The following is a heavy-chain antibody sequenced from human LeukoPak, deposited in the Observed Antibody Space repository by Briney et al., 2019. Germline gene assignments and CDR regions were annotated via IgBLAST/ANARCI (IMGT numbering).Heavy chain of an antibody. CDR3: AREGDY. CDR1: GFTFSSYW. V-gene: IGHV3-30*03. Sequence: PGGSLRLSCAASGFTFSSYWMSWVRQAPGKGLEWVAVISYDGSNKYYADSVKGRFTISRDNSKNTLYLQMNSLRAEDTAVYYCAREGDYWGQGTLVTVSS. J-gene: IGHJ4*02. CDR2: ISYDGSNK.